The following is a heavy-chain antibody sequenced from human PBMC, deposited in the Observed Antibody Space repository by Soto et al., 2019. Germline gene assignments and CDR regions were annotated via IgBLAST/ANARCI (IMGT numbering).Heavy chain of an antibody. V-gene: IGHV3-23*01. CDR1: GFTFSSYA. CDR3: AKDPDYGDTVGWFDP. CDR2: ISGSGGST. J-gene: IGHJ5*02. D-gene: IGHD4-17*01. Sequence: GGSLRLSCAASGFTFSSYAMSWVRQAPGKGLEWVSAISGSGGSTYYADSVKGRFTISRDNSKNTLYLQMNSLRAEDTAVYYCAKDPDYGDTVGWFDPWAREPWSPSPQ.